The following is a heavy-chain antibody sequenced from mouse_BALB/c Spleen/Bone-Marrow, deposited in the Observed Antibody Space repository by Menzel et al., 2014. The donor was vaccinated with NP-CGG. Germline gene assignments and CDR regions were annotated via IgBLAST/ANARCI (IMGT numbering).Heavy chain of an antibody. CDR1: GYSFTGYN. J-gene: IGHJ4*01. Sequence: EVQLQQSGPELEKPGASVEISCKASGYSFTGYNMNWVKQSNGKSLEWIGNIDPYYGGTSYNQKFKGKATLTVDKSSSTAYMQLKSLTSEDSAVYYCARRGTYGSSPYDYAMDYWGQGTSVTVSS. V-gene: IGHV1-39*01. D-gene: IGHD1-1*01. CDR3: ARRGTYGSSPYDYAMDY. CDR2: IDPYYGGT.